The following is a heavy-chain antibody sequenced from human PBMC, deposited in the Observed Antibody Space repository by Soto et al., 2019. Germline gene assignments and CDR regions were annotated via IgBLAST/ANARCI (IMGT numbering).Heavy chain of an antibody. V-gene: IGHV4-59*01. J-gene: IGHJ4*02. Sequence: SETLSLTCTVSGGSISSFFWTWIRQPPGKGLEWIGFIHYSGSTNYNPSLKSRVTMSVDTSKNQFSLKLTSVNAADTAVYYCTRGGDAYKNGHWGQGTLVTVSS. D-gene: IGHD2-21*01. CDR3: TRGGDAYKNGH. CDR2: IHYSGST. CDR1: GGSISSFF.